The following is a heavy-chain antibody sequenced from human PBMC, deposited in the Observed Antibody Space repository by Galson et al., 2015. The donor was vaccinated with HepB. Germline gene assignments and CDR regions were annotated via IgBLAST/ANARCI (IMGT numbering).Heavy chain of an antibody. Sequence: SLRLSCAGSGFTFRDYGMNWIRQAPGKGLEWIGFIRSKTYGETAEYAASVKRRFSISRDDSKSIAYLQMNALTTEDTAVYYCTRDLCSDGDCYFDYWGQGTLVTVSS. J-gene: IGHJ4*02. CDR1: GFTFRDYG. V-gene: IGHV3-49*03. CDR3: TRDLCSDGDCYFDY. D-gene: IGHD2-15*01. CDR2: IRSKTYGETA.